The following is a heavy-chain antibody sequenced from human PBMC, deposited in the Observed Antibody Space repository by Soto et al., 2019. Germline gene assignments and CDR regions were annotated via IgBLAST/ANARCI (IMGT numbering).Heavy chain of an antibody. J-gene: IGHJ4*02. V-gene: IGHV3-23*01. CDR2: LSTSGRST. CDR3: AKVPPAVPAAIVDY. D-gene: IGHD2-2*02. CDR1: GFTFSSYA. Sequence: GGSLRLSCAASGFTFSSYAMSWVRQAPGKGLEWVSTLSTSGRSTYYADSVKGRFTISRDNSKNTLYLQMNTLRAEDTALYYCAKVPPAVPAAIVDYWGQGTLVTVSS.